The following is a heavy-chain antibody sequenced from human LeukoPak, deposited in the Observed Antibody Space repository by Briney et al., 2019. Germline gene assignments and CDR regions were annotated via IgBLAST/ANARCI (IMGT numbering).Heavy chain of an antibody. CDR1: GFTFSSYA. D-gene: IGHD6-13*01. Sequence: QPGGSLRLSCAAPGFTFSSYAMSWVRQAPGKGLEWVSAISGSGGSTYYADSVKGRFTISRDNSKNTLYLQMNSLRAEDTAVYYCAKVIKGAAAGHLDAFDIWGQGTMVTVSS. V-gene: IGHV3-23*01. CDR3: AKVIKGAAAGHLDAFDI. CDR2: ISGSGGST. J-gene: IGHJ3*02.